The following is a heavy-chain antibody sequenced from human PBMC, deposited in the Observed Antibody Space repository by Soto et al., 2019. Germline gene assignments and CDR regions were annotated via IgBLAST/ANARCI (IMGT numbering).Heavy chain of an antibody. V-gene: IGHV3-74*01. Sequence: EVQVVESGGGLVQPGGCLRLSCAASGFTFSDYWMHWVRQVPGKGLVWVSHINPDGSISDYADFVKGRFTISRDNAKNTLYLQMSNLRVEDTAIYYCVRAVGVGDYWGQGALVTVSS. CDR1: GFTFSDYW. CDR3: VRAVGVGDY. J-gene: IGHJ4*02. D-gene: IGHD3-10*01. CDR2: INPDGSIS.